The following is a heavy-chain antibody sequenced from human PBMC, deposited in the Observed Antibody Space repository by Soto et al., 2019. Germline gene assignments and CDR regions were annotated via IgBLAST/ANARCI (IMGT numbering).Heavy chain of an antibody. Sequence: PGDSLTISCNGSGYSFTSYWIGWVRQMPGKGLEWMGIIYPGDSDTRYSPSFQGQVTISADKSISTAYLQWSSLKASDTAMYYCARTSAAGKYYYGMDVWGQGTTVTVSS. CDR2: IYPGDSDT. D-gene: IGHD6-13*01. J-gene: IGHJ6*02. CDR3: ARTSAAGKYYYGMDV. CDR1: GYSFTSYW. V-gene: IGHV5-51*03.